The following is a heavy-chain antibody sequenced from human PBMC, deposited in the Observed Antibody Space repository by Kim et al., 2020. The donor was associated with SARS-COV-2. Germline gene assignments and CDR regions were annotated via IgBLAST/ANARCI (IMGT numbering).Heavy chain of an antibody. J-gene: IGHJ4*01. Sequence: ASVKVSCKASGYTFTTYGLSWVRQAPGQGLEWMGWINTKNGNTNYAHKFQGRVTMTADTSKSTAYMELRSLTSDDTAVYYCARVWGDFWSETYREVDNWG. V-gene: IGHV1-18*01. CDR2: INTKNGNT. CDR1: GYTFTTYG. CDR3: ARVWGDFWSETYREVDN. D-gene: IGHD3-3*01.